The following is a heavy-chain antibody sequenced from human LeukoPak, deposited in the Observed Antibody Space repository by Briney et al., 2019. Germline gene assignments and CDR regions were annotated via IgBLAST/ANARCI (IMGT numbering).Heavy chain of an antibody. V-gene: IGHV4-39*01. CDR3: ARQIIDPLYYYSGMDV. D-gene: IGHD2/OR15-2a*01. CDR2: IYYSGSAST. Sequence: SETLSLTCTVSGGSISSSSYYWGWIRQPPGKGLEWIGSIYYSGSASTYYNPSLKSRVTISVDTSKNQLSLKLSSVTAADTAVYYCARQIIDPLYYYSGMDVWGQGTTVTVSS. J-gene: IGHJ6*02. CDR1: GGSISSSSYY.